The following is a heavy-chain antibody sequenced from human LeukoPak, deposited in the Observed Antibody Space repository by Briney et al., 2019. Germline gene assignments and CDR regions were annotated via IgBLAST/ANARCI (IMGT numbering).Heavy chain of an antibody. D-gene: IGHD4-17*01. Sequence: PGGSLRLSCTASGFTFGDYAMSWFRQAPGKGLEWVGFIRSKAYGGTTEYAASVKGRFTIPRDDSKSIAYLQMNSLKTEDTAVYYCTRVRGWTVTTKYYFDYWGQGTLVTVSS. J-gene: IGHJ4*02. CDR2: IRSKAYGGTT. V-gene: IGHV3-49*03. CDR1: GFTFGDYA. CDR3: TRVRGWTVTTKYYFDY.